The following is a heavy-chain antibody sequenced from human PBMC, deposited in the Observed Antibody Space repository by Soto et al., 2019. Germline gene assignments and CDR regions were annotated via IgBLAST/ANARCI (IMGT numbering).Heavy chain of an antibody. CDR2: ISSSSSYI. CDR1: GFTFSSYS. D-gene: IGHD1-7*01. J-gene: IGHJ3*02. Sequence: EVQLVESGGGLVKPGGSLRLSCAASGFTFSSYSMNWVRQAPGKGLEWVSSISSSSSYICYADSVKGRFTISRDNAKNSLYLQMNSLRAEDTAVYYCARSTGTTEAFDIWGQGTMVTVSS. CDR3: ARSTGTTEAFDI. V-gene: IGHV3-21*01.